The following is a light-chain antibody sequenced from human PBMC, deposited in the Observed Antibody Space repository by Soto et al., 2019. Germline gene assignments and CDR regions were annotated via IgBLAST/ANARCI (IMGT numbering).Light chain of an antibody. J-gene: IGKJ5*01. Sequence: DIQMTQSPSSLSASVGDIVTITCQASQDISNYLNWYQQKPGKAPKLLIYDASNLETGVPSRFSGSGSGTDFTFTISSLQPEDIATYYCQQYDNLPINCGQGTRLEIK. CDR2: DAS. V-gene: IGKV1-33*01. CDR3: QQYDNLPIN. CDR1: QDISNY.